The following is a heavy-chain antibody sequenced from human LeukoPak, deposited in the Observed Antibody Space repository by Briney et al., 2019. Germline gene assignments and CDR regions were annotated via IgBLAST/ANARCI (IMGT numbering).Heavy chain of an antibody. V-gene: IGHV3-53*01. CDR1: GFTVRSYF. J-gene: IGHJ3*02. CDR3: AREVGSGSYLAHVFDI. D-gene: IGHD1-26*01. CDR2: IYSGGST. Sequence: PGWSLRLSCAVSGFTVRSYFMSWVRQAPGMGLDWVSLIYSGGSTYYADSVKGRFTISRDNSKNTLDLQMNSLRADDTDVYYCAREVGSGSYLAHVFDIWGQGTMVTVSS.